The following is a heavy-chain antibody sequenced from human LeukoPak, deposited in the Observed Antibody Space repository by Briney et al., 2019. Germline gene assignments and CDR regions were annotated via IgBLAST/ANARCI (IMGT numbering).Heavy chain of an antibody. CDR1: GFTFSSYA. CDR3: ARDSPPYYDFWSGYCDY. Sequence: GRSLRLSCAASGFTFSSYAMPWVRQAPGKGLEWVAVISYDGSNKYYADSVKGRFTISRDNSKNTLYLQMNSLRAEDTAVYYCARDSPPYYDFWSGYCDYWGQGTLVTVSS. CDR2: ISYDGSNK. V-gene: IGHV3-30-3*01. D-gene: IGHD3-3*01. J-gene: IGHJ4*02.